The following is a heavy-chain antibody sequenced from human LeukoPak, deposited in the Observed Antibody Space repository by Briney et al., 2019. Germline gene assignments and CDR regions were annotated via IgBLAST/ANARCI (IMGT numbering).Heavy chain of an antibody. CDR2: IRSKAYGGTT. CDR3: TRERVWGSYRPLFDY. J-gene: IGHJ4*02. D-gene: IGHD3-16*02. V-gene: IGHV3-49*03. CDR1: GFTFGDYA. Sequence: GGSLRLSCTASGFTFGDYAMSWFRQAPGKGLEWVGFIRSKAYGGTTEYAASVKGRFTISRDDSKSIAYLQMNSLKTEDTAVYYCTRERVWGSYRPLFDYWGQGTLVTVSS.